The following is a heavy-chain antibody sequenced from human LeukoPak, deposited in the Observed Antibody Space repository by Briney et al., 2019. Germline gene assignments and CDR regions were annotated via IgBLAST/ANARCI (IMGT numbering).Heavy chain of an antibody. CDR1: GGSISSGDYY. V-gene: IGHV4-30-4*08. Sequence: SETLSLTCTVSGGSISSGDYYWRWLRQPPGKGLEWLGYIYYSGSTYYNPSLKSRVTISVDTSKNQFSLKLSSVTAADTAVYYCARGGYYYGSGSSIPFDYWGQGTLVTVSS. CDR2: IYYSGST. D-gene: IGHD3-10*01. J-gene: IGHJ4*02. CDR3: ARGGYYYGSGSSIPFDY.